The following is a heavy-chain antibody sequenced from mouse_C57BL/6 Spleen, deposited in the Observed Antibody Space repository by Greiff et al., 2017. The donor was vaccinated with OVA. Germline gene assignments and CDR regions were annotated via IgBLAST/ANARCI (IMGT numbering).Heavy chain of an antibody. D-gene: IGHD4-1*01. CDR1: GYTFTSYW. V-gene: IGHV1-69*01. Sequence: VQLQQPGAELVMPGASVKLSCKASGYTFTSYWMHWVKQRPGQGLEWIGEIDPSDSYTNYNQKFKGKSTLTVDKSSSTAYMQLSSLTSEDSAVYYCARVDWDEGFAYWGQGTLVTVSA. CDR2: IDPSDSYT. CDR3: ARVDWDEGFAY. J-gene: IGHJ3*01.